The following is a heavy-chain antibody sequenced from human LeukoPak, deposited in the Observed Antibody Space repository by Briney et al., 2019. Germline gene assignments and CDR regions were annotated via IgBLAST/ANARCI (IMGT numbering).Heavy chain of an antibody. CDR3: ARVKTALGGDY. J-gene: IGHJ4*02. CDR2: INHSGST. V-gene: IGHV4-34*01. CDR1: GGSFSGYY. Sequence: PSETLSLTCAVYGGSFSGYYWSWIRQPPGKGLEWIGEINHSGSTNYNPSLKSRVTISVDTSKNQFSLKLSSVTAADTAVYYCARVKTALGGDYWGQGTLVTVSS. D-gene: IGHD3-16*01.